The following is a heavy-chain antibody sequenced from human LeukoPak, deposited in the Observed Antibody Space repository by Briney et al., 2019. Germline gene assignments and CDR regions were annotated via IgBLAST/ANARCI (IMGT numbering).Heavy chain of an antibody. CDR3: ARGGTTVVTRHWYFDL. J-gene: IGHJ2*01. D-gene: IGHD4-23*01. V-gene: IGHV4-59*01. CDR2: IYYSGST. Sequence: PSETLSLTCTVSGGSISSYYWSWIRQPPGKGLEWICYIYYSGSTNYNPSLKSRVGISVDASNNNFSLKLSSVTAADTAVYYCARGGTTVVTRHWYFDLWGRGTLVTVSS. CDR1: GGSISSYY.